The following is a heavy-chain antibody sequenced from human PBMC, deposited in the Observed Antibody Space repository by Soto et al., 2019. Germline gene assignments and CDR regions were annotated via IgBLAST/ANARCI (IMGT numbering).Heavy chain of an antibody. J-gene: IGHJ4*02. CDR1: GFTFSSYA. Sequence: GGSLRLSCAASGFTFSSYAMSWVRQAPGKGLEWVSAISGSGGSTYYADSVKGRFTISRDNSKNTLYLQMNSLRAEDTAVYYCAKPGLTTVTRPEYYFDYWGQATLVTVSS. CDR3: AKPGLTTVTRPEYYFDY. CDR2: ISGSGGST. D-gene: IGHD4-17*01. V-gene: IGHV3-23*01.